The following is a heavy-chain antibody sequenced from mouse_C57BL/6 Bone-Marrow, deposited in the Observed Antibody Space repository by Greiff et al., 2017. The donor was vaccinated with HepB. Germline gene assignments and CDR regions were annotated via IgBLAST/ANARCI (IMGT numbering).Heavy chain of an antibody. CDR3: TRDEVYYDYALDY. V-gene: IGHV5-9-1*02. D-gene: IGHD2-4*01. J-gene: IGHJ4*01. Sequence: EVKLMESGEGLVKPGGSLKLSCAASGFTFSSYAMSWVRQTPEKRLEWVAYISSGGDYIYYADTVKGRFTISRDNARNTLYLQMSSLKSEDTAMYYCTRDEVYYDYALDYWGQGTSVTVSS. CDR1: GFTFSSYA. CDR2: ISSGGDYI.